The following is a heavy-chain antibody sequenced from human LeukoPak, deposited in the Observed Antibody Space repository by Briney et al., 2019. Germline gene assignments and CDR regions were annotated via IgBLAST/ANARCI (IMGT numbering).Heavy chain of an antibody. D-gene: IGHD5-18*01. CDR1: GYTFTGYY. V-gene: IGHV1-2*02. J-gene: IGHJ6*02. Sequence: ASVKVSCKASGYTFTGYYMHWVRQAPGQGLEWMGWINPNSGGTNYAQKFQGRVTMTRDTSISTAYMELSRLRSDDTAVYYCARAAGYSYGYHGMDVWGQGTTVTVSS. CDR3: ARAAGYSYGYHGMDV. CDR2: INPNSGGT.